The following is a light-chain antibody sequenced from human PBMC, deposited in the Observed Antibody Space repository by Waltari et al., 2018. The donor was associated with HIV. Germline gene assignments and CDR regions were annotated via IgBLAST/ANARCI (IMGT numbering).Light chain of an antibody. J-gene: IGLJ3*02. CDR2: GSD. Sequence: QSVLTQPPSTSGTPGQSVTISCSGSSSHIGGNSVHWYQQHPGPAPKLLIYGSDQRPSGVPDRFSGSKSGTSASLAISGLQSEDEAAYYCAAWDDGLSGWVFGGGTKVTV. CDR3: AAWDDGLSGWV. CDR1: SSHIGGNS. V-gene: IGLV1-44*01.